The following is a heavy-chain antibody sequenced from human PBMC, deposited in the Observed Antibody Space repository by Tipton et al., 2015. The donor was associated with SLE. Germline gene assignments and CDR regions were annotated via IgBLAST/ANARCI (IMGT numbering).Heavy chain of an antibody. V-gene: IGHV4-39*07. CDR2: RCYTGST. D-gene: IGHD3-10*01. CDR3: ARPQARRGPFDP. Sequence: TLSLTCTVSGASIRSNSCYWGWVRQSPGRGLEWIGSRCYTGSTYYNPSLESRVTMSVDASKNQFSLRLSSVTAADTAIYYCARPQARRGPFDPWGQGTLVTVSS. CDR1: GASIRSNSCY. J-gene: IGHJ5*02.